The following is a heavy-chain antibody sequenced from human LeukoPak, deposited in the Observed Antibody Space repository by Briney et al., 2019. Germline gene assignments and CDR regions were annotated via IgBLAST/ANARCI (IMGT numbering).Heavy chain of an antibody. J-gene: IGHJ4*02. Sequence: GGSLRLSCAASGFTVSNYYMSWLRQAPGKGLEWVSVIYGGTGTYYADSVKGRFTISRDNAKNSLYLQMNSLRAEDTAVYYCARALAGHHFDYWGQGTLVTVSS. V-gene: IGHV3-53*01. CDR1: GFTVSNYY. CDR3: ARALAGHHFDY. D-gene: IGHD6-19*01. CDR2: IYGGTGT.